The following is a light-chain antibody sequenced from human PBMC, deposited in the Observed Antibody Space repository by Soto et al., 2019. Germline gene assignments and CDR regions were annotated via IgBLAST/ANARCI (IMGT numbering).Light chain of an antibody. CDR3: QQGKTFPVT. Sequence: DIQMTQSPSSVSASVGDRVTITCRASQSVSQYLAWYQQKPGKAPRFLIYKASELQSGVPSRFSGSGFGTAFTLTISNLQPEDSATYYCQQGKTFPVTFGGGTKVDIK. CDR1: QSVSQY. V-gene: IGKV1-12*01. CDR2: KAS. J-gene: IGKJ4*02.